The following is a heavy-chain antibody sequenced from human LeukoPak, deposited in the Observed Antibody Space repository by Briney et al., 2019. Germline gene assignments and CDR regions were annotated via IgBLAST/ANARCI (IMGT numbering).Heavy chain of an antibody. CDR2: IHYTGNT. J-gene: IGHJ4*02. D-gene: IGHD1-26*01. V-gene: IGHV4-39*01. CDR1: GGSISTNSSY. Sequence: SETLSLTCTVSGGSISTNSSYWVWIRQPPEKGLEWIGSIHYTGNTYYNPSLKSRVTISVDTSKSQFSLKVTSVTAADTAVYYCARQRIGDVDYWGQGTLVTVSS. CDR3: ARQRIGDVDY.